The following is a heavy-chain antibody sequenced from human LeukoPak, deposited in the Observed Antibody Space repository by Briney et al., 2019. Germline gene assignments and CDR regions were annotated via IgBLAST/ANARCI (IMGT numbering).Heavy chain of an antibody. D-gene: IGHD3-22*01. CDR3: ARSPRSGSGSWFDP. CDR1: GFTFVSYT. CDR2: ISSSSTYI. V-gene: IGHV3-21*01. J-gene: IGHJ5*02. Sequence: PGGSLRLSCAASGFTFVSYTINWVRQAPGKGLEWVSSISSSSTYIYYADSVKGRFTISRDNAKSSLYLQMNSLRAEDTAVYYCARSPRSGSGSWFDPWGQGTLVSVSS.